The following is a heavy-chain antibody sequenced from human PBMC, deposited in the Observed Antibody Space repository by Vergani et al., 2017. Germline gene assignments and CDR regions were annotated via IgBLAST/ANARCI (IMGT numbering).Heavy chain of an antibody. J-gene: IGHJ3*02. V-gene: IGHV3-49*04. CDR3: ARVPRVRLYYYDSSGLDDAFDI. Sequence: EVQLVESGGGLVQPGRSLRLSCTASGFTFGDYAMSWVRQAPGKGLEWVGFIRSKAYGGTTEYAASVKGRFTISRDDSKSIAYLQMNSLRAEDTAVYYCARVPRVRLYYYDSSGLDDAFDIWGQGTMVTVSS. D-gene: IGHD3-22*01. CDR2: IRSKAYGGTT. CDR1: GFTFGDYA.